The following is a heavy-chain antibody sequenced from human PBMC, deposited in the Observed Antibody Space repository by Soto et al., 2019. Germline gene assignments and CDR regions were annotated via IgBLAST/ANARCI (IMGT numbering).Heavy chain of an antibody. CDR1: GGSISSSSYY. J-gene: IGHJ6*02. V-gene: IGHV4-39*01. CDR3: ARRLYEDSSGFERGGMDV. CDR2: IYYSGST. Sequence: PSETLSLTCTVSGGSISSSSYYWGWIRQPPGKGLEWIGSIYYSGSTYYNPSLKSRVTISVDTSKNQFSLKLSSVTAADTAVYYCARRLYEDSSGFERGGMDVWGQGTTVTVAS. D-gene: IGHD3-22*01.